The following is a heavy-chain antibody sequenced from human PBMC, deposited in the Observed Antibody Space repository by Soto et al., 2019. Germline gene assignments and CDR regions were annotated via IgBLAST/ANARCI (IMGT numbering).Heavy chain of an antibody. V-gene: IGHV3-23*01. CDR1: GFTFSSYA. Sequence: EVQLLESGGGLVQPGGSLRLSCAASGFTFSSYAMSWVRQAPGKGLEWVSAISGSGGSTYYADSVKGRFTISRDNSKNTLYLQMNSLRAEDTAVYYCARGIGVDQLPYYYYYGMDVWGQGTTVTVSS. CDR3: ARGIGVDQLPYYYYYGMDV. D-gene: IGHD2-2*01. CDR2: ISGSGGST. J-gene: IGHJ6*02.